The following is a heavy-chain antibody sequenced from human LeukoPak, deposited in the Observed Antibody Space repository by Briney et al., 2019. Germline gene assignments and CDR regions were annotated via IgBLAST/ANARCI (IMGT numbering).Heavy chain of an antibody. V-gene: IGHV1-18*01. D-gene: IGHD1-7*01. CDR1: GYTFTSYG. CDR2: ISAYNGNT. CDR3: ARDQPQTGTTAIVYYYYYYGIDV. Sequence: ASVKVSCKASGYTFTSYGISWVRQAPGQGLEWMGWISAYNGNTNYAQKLQGRVTMTTDTSTSTAYMELRSLRSDDTAVYYCARDQPQTGTTAIVYYYYYYGIDVWGQGTTVTVSS. J-gene: IGHJ6*02.